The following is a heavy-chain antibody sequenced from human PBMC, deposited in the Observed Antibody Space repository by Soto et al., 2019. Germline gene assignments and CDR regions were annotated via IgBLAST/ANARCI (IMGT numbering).Heavy chain of an antibody. V-gene: IGHV3-33*01. Sequence: GGSLRLSCAASGFTFSSYGMHWVRQAPGKGLEWVAVIWYDGSNKYYADSVKGRFTISRDNSKNTLYLQMNSLRAEDTAVYYCARDLGHDWSIDYWGQGTLVTVSS. CDR2: IWYDGSNK. CDR3: ARDLGHDWSIDY. D-gene: IGHD3-9*01. J-gene: IGHJ4*02. CDR1: GFTFSSYG.